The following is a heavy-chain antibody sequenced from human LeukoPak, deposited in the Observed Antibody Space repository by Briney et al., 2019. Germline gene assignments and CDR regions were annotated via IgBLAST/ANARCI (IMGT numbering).Heavy chain of an antibody. CDR1: GYRFTRYW. Sequence: KPGGSLRLSCKGSGYRFTRYWISWVRQMPGKGLEWMGKIDPSDSYTNYSPSFQGHVTISSDKSINTAYLQRSTLKASDTAMYYCARHEGGYAASDYWGQGTLVTVSS. CDR2: IDPSDSYT. CDR3: ARHEGGYAASDY. V-gene: IGHV5-10-1*01. D-gene: IGHD5-12*01. J-gene: IGHJ4*02.